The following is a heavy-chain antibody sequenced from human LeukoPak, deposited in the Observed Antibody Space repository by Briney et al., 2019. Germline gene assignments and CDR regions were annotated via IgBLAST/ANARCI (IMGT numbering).Heavy chain of an antibody. J-gene: IGHJ4*02. V-gene: IGHV4-4*07. CDR1: GGSISSYY. Sequence: SETLSLTCTVSGGSISSYYWSWIRQPAGKGLEWIGRIYTTGDTNYNPPLKSRLTMSVDTSKNHFSLNLTSVTPADTAVYYCAREATTVTRGLDYWGQGTLVTVSS. CDR2: IYTTGDT. CDR3: AREATTVTRGLDY. D-gene: IGHD4-17*01.